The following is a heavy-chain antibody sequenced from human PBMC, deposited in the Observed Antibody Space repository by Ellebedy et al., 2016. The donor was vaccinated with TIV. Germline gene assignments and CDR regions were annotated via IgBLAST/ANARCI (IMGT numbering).Heavy chain of an antibody. J-gene: IGHJ4*02. Sequence: ASVKVSXXVSGNTLTELPMHWVRQAPGKGLEWMGTIDPEDGETIYAQKFQGRVTMTTDTSTTTAYMELRSLRSDDTAVFYCVRDQGRTVQVLTYWGQGTLVTVSS. CDR1: GNTLTELP. D-gene: IGHD4/OR15-4a*01. CDR3: VRDQGRTVQVLTY. V-gene: IGHV1-24*01. CDR2: IDPEDGET.